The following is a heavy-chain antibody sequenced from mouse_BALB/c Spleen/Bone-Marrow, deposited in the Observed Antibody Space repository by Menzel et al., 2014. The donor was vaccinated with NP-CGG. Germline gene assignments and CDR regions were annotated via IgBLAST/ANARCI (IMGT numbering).Heavy chain of an antibody. V-gene: IGHV14-3*02. Sequence: EVNVVDSGAELVKPGASVKLSCTASGFNIEDTYMHWVKQRPEQGLEWIGRIDPANGNTKYDPKFQGKATITADTSSNTAYLQLSSLTSEDTAVYYCAEITTAAYYVMDYWGQGTSVTVSS. J-gene: IGHJ4*01. D-gene: IGHD1-2*01. CDR2: IDPANGNT. CDR1: GFNIEDTY. CDR3: AEITTAAYYVMDY.